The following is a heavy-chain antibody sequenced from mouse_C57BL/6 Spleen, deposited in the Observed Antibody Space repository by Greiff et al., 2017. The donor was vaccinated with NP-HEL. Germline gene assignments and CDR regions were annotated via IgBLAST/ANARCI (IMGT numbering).Heavy chain of an antibody. CDR1: GFNIKDDY. D-gene: IGHD4-1*01. CDR2: IDPENGDT. J-gene: IGHJ2*01. Sequence: VQLQQSGAELVRPGASVKLSCTASGFNIKDDYMHWVKQRPEQGLEWIGWIDPENGDTEYASKFQGKATITADTSSNTAYLQLSSLTSEDTAVYYCTTTGMKVDYWGQGTTLTVSS. V-gene: IGHV14-4*01. CDR3: TTTGMKVDY.